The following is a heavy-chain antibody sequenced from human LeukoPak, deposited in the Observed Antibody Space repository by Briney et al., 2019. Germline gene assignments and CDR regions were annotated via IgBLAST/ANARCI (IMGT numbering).Heavy chain of an antibody. CDR2: ITISGST. CDR1: GDSISSYL. Sequence: PSETLSLTCVVSGDSISSYLWSWIRQPAGKGLEWIGRITISGSTDYNPSLKSRVTMSVDTSKNQFSLKLNSVTAADTAVYYCARGFFLAGDAFDMWGQGTMVTVS. J-gene: IGHJ3*02. D-gene: IGHD3-9*01. CDR3: ARGFFLAGDAFDM. V-gene: IGHV4-4*07.